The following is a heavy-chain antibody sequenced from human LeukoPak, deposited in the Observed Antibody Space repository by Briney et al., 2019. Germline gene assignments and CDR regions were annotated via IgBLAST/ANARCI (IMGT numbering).Heavy chain of an antibody. CDR3: ASIRIAAARKAFDI. CDR1: GGSFSGYY. D-gene: IGHD6-13*01. Sequence: SETLSLTCAVYGGSFSGYYWSWIRQPPGKGLEWIGVINHSGSTNYNPSLKSRVTISVDTSKNQFSLKLSSVTAADTAVYYCASIRIAAARKAFDIWGQGTMVTVSS. CDR2: INHSGST. V-gene: IGHV4-34*01. J-gene: IGHJ3*02.